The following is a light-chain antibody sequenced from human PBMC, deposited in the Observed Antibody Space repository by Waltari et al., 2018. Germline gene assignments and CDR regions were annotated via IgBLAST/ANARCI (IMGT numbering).Light chain of an antibody. Sequence: QSALTQPPSASGSEDHSVTIPFSGAFKSVPCYQKHPGKAPKLLIYDVLKRPSGVTDRFSGSQSGDTATLTVSWVQFEDEAVYYCSSYAATNNLRNVFGTGTRLTVL. J-gene: IGLJ1*01. V-gene: IGLV2-8*01. CDR2: DVL. CDR1: AFKS. CDR3: SSYAATNNLRNV.